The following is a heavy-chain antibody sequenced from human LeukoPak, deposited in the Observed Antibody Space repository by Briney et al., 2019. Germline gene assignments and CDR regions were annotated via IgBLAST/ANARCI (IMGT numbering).Heavy chain of an antibody. Sequence: PGGSLRLSCAASGFTFSSYGMHRVRQAPGKGLEWVAFIRYDGSNKYYADSVKGRFTISRDNSKNTLYLQMNSLRAEDTAVYYCAKDHRSSGWYGSEIDYWGQGTLVTVSS. CDR1: GFTFSSYG. D-gene: IGHD6-19*01. CDR3: AKDHRSSGWYGSEIDY. J-gene: IGHJ4*02. V-gene: IGHV3-30*02. CDR2: IRYDGSNK.